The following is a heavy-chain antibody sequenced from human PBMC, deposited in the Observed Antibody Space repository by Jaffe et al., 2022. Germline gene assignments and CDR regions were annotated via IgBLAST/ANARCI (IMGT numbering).Heavy chain of an antibody. Sequence: EVQLVESGGVVVQPGGSLRLSCAASGFTFDDYAMHWVRQAPGKGLEWVSLISWDGGRTEYTDSVKGRFTISRDNSKNSLYLQMNSLRPEDTALYYCAKDFRKPSAGHRSLDWYFDLWGRGTLVTVSS. V-gene: IGHV3-43D*04. CDR3: AKDFRKPSAGHRSLDWYFDL. D-gene: IGHD6-13*01. CDR1: GFTFDDYA. CDR2: ISWDGGRT. J-gene: IGHJ2*01.